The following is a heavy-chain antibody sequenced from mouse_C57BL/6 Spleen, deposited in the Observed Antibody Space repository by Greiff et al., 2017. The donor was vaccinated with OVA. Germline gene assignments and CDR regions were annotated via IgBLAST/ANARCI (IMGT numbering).Heavy chain of an antibody. V-gene: IGHV1-64*01. CDR3: ARTPYYYGGSYWYFDV. CDR1: GYTFTSYW. D-gene: IGHD1-1*01. J-gene: IGHJ1*03. CDR2: IHPNSGST. Sequence: QVQLQQPGAELVKPGASVKLSCKASGYTFTSYWMHWVKQRPGQGLEWIGMIHPNSGSTNYNEKFKSKATLTVDKSSSTAYMQLSSLTSEDSAVYYCARTPYYYGGSYWYFDVWGTGTTVTVSS.